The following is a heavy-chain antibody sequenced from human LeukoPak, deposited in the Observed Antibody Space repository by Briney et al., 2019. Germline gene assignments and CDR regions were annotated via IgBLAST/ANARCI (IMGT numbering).Heavy chain of an antibody. CDR2: ISWNSASI. Sequence: GGSLRLSCAASGLTFDDHAMHWVRQAPGKGLEWVSGISWNSASIGYADSVKGRFTISRDNAKSSLYLQMNSLRAEDTALYYCAKDIGAAAGRGGFDYWGQGTLVTVSS. CDR3: AKDIGAAAGRGGFDY. J-gene: IGHJ4*02. D-gene: IGHD6-13*01. V-gene: IGHV3-9*01. CDR1: GLTFDDHA.